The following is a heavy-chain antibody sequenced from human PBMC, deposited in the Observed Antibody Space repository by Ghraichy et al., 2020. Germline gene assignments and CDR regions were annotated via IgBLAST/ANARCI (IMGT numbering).Heavy chain of an antibody. CDR2: IYTSGST. J-gene: IGHJ4*02. Sequence: SETLSLTCTVSGGSISSGSYYWSWIRQPAGKGLEWIGRIYTSGSTNYNPSLKSRVTISVYTSKNQFSLKLSSVTAADTAVYYCARGGDQPFDYWGQGTLVTVSS. V-gene: IGHV4-61*02. CDR1: GGSISSGSYY. CDR3: ARGGDQPFDY. D-gene: IGHD2-2*01.